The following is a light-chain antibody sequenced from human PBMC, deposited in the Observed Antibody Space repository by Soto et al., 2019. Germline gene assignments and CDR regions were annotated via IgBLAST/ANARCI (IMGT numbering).Light chain of an antibody. Sequence: EIVLTQSPGTLSLSPGERATLSCRASQRVSSSYLAWYQQKPGQAPRLLIYGASSRATGIPDRFSGSGSGTDFTLTISRLEPEDFAVYYCQQYGSSPPTTFGQGTRLEIK. CDR3: QQYGSSPPTT. CDR2: GAS. CDR1: QRVSSSY. V-gene: IGKV3-20*01. J-gene: IGKJ5*01.